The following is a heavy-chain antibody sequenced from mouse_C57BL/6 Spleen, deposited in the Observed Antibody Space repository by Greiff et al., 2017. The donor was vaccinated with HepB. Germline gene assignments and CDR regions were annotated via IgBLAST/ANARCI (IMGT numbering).Heavy chain of an antibody. CDR3: ARSLEDYYYAMDY. V-gene: IGHV1-7*01. D-gene: IGHD1-2*01. J-gene: IGHJ4*01. CDR1: GYTFTSYW. CDR2: INPSSGYT. Sequence: QVQLKESGAELAKPGASVKLSCKASGYTFTSYWMHWVKQRPGQGLEWIGYINPSSGYTKYNQKFKDKATLTADKSSSTAYMQLSSLTYEDSAVYYCARSLEDYYYAMDYWGQGTSVTVSS.